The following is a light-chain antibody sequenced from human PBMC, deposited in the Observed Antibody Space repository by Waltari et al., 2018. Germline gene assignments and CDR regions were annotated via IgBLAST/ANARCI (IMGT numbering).Light chain of an antibody. CDR2: DAS. Sequence: DIQMTPSPSSLSASVGDRVTITCQASQGINKYLNWYQQKPGKPPNLLIYDASNLETGVPSRFSGSGSGTDFTLTISSLQPEDFATYYCQQYNSYPYTFGQGTKLEIK. CDR3: QQYNSYPYT. J-gene: IGKJ2*01. V-gene: IGKV1-33*01. CDR1: QGINKY.